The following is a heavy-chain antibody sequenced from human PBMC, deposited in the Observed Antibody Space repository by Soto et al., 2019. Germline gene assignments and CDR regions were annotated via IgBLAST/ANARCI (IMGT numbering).Heavy chain of an antibody. CDR2: VFHSGTT. CDR3: ARARGYCTGASGSLFYFSGLDV. Sequence: QVQLQESGPGLVKPSQTLSLTCTVSGDSITSGTYYWSWIRQPPGKGLEWVGFVFHSGTTFYNPSLRSRVLMSADTSKNHFSLNVRSLTAADTAVYYCARARGYCTGASGSLFYFSGLDVWGQGTTVSVSS. CDR1: GDSITSGTYY. V-gene: IGHV4-30-4*01. D-gene: IGHD2-8*02. J-gene: IGHJ6*02.